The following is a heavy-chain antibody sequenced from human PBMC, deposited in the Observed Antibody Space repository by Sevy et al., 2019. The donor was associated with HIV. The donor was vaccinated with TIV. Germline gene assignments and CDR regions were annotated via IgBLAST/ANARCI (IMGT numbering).Heavy chain of an antibody. CDR2: ISYDGSNK. V-gene: IGHV3-30-3*01. CDR3: GRDRRPSKHVGRSGSSVYYGIDV. CDR1: GFTFSSYA. J-gene: IGHJ6*02. D-gene: IGHD6-25*01. Sequence: GGSLRLSCAASGFTFSSYAMHWVRQAPAKGLEWVAVISYDGSNKYYADSLKGRFTSSRVNSKNTLNLQMKSLRAEDTAEYYGGRDRRPSKHVGRSGSSVYYGIDVWGQGSTVTVSS.